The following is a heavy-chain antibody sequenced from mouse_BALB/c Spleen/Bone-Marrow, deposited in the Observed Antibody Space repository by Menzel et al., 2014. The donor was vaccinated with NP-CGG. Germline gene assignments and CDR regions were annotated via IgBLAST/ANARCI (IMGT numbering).Heavy chain of an antibody. J-gene: IGHJ2*01. Sequence: DVQLVESGGDLVKPGGSLKLSCAASGFTFSSYGMSWVRQTPDKRLEWVATISSGGSYTYYPDSVKGRFTISRDNAKNTLCLQMSSLKSEDTAMYYCARDGLDYWGQGTTLTVSS. V-gene: IGHV5-6*01. CDR1: GFTFSSYG. D-gene: IGHD3-1*01. CDR3: ARDGLDY. CDR2: ISSGGSYT.